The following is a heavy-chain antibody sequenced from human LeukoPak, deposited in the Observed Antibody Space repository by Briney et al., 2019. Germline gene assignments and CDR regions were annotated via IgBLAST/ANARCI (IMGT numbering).Heavy chain of an antibody. CDR3: VRNTNSGYSYSDY. V-gene: IGHV3-7*01. CDR1: GFTFHSCW. CDR2: IKPDGNET. J-gene: IGHJ4*02. D-gene: IGHD5-18*01. Sequence: GGSLRLSCEASGFTFHSCWMGWVRQAPGKGLEWVANIKPDGNETHYLDSVKGRFTISRDNAKNSLYLQMNSLRAEDTAMYYCVRNTNSGYSYSDYWGQGTLVNVSS.